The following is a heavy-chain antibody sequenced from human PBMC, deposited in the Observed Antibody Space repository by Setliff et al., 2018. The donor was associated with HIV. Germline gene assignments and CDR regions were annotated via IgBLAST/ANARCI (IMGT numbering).Heavy chain of an antibody. CDR2: IYNSGNT. CDR3: SRVEAKIRGATYGMDV. V-gene: IGHV4-59*11. Sequence: PSETLSLTCNVSGDSISNHYWNWIRQPPGKGLEWIATIYNSGNTVSNPSLKSRVTISVDTSKTQFSLTLNSVTAADTAVYFCSRVEAKIRGATYGMDVWGQGTTVTVSS. J-gene: IGHJ6*02. CDR1: GDSISNHY. D-gene: IGHD3-10*01.